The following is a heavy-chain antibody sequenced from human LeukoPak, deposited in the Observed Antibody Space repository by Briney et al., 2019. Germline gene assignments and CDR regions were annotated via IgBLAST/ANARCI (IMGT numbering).Heavy chain of an antibody. CDR2: IGSSSSYI. CDR3: ARSFLSIAAAARDY. J-gene: IGHJ4*02. CDR1: GFTFSSYS. V-gene: IGHV3-21*01. Sequence: PGGSLRLSCAASGFTFSSYSMNWVRQAPGKGLEWVSSIGSSSSYIYYADSVKGRFTISRDNAKNSLYLQMNSLRAEDTAVYYCARSFLSIAAAARDYWGQGTLVTVSS. D-gene: IGHD6-13*01.